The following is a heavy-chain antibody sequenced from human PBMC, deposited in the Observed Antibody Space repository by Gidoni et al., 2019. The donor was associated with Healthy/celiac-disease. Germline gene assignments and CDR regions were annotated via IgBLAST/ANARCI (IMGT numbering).Heavy chain of an antibody. Sequence: QVQLQESGPGLVKPSETLSLTCTVSGGSISRYYWSWIRQPPGKGLEWIGYIYYSGSTNYNPSLKSRVTISVDTSKNQFSLKLSSVTAADTAVYYCARSQGGGYYWSYYYGMDVWGQGTTVTVSS. CDR3: ARSQGGGYYWSYYYGMDV. CDR1: GGSISRYY. D-gene: IGHD3-22*01. V-gene: IGHV4-59*01. J-gene: IGHJ6*02. CDR2: IYYSGST.